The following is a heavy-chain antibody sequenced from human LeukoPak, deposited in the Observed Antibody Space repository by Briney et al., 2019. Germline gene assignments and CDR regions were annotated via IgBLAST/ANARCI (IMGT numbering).Heavy chain of an antibody. V-gene: IGHV4-59*01. D-gene: IGHD1-26*01. Sequence: KPSETLSLTCTVSGISITTYYWSWIRQPPGKGLEWIGLIHYSGSTTYSPSLKSRVTISIDTSKNQFSLQLSSVTGADTAVYYCARDIREVGESHYFDYWGQGTLVTVSS. CDR1: GISITTYY. CDR3: ARDIREVGESHYFDY. CDR2: IHYSGST. J-gene: IGHJ4*02.